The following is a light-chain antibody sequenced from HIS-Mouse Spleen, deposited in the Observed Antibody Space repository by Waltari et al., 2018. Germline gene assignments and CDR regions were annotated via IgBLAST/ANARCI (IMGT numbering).Light chain of an antibody. J-gene: IGLJ2*01. Sequence: QSALTQPASVSGSPGQSIPISCTGTSSDVGSYNLVSLYQQHPGKAPKLMIYEGSKRPSGVSNRFSGSKSGNTASLTISGLQAEDEADYYCCSYAGSSTFEVFGGGTKLTVL. CDR3: CSYAGSSTFEV. CDR1: SSDVGSYNL. CDR2: EGS. V-gene: IGLV2-23*03.